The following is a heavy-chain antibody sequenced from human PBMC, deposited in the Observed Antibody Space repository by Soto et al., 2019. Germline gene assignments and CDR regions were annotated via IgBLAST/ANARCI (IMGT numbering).Heavy chain of an antibody. CDR1: GFTFSTSW. CDR2: INQYGSET. D-gene: IGHD2-15*01. Sequence: GALRLSFAASGFTFSTSWMTWVRQTPGKGLEWVARINQYGSETYYVDSVKGRFTISRDNAENSLHLQMNNLRPEDTSVYYCTSGFHTFDPWGQGTLVTVSS. CDR3: TSGFHTFDP. V-gene: IGHV3-7*01. J-gene: IGHJ5*02.